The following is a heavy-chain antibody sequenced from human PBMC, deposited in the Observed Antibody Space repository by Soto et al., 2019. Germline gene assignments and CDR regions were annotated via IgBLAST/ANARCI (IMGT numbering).Heavy chain of an antibody. J-gene: IGHJ6*02. CDR2: IIPIFGTA. CDR1: GGTFSSYA. V-gene: IGHV1-69*13. D-gene: IGHD6-19*01. Sequence: GASVKVSCKASGGTFSSYAISWVRQAPGQGLEWMGGIIPIFGTANYAQKFQGRVTITADESTSTAYMELSSLRSEDTAVYYCAREGIAVAAPHDPLSPGMDVWGQGTTVTVSS. CDR3: AREGIAVAAPHDPLSPGMDV.